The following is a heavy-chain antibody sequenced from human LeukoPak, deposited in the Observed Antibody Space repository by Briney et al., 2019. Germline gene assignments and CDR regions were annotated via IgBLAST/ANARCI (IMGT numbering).Heavy chain of an antibody. D-gene: IGHD6-19*01. CDR2: IYYSGST. J-gene: IGHJ2*01. V-gene: IGHV4-30-4*07. CDR1: GGSISSGGYS. Sequence: PSQTLSLTCAVSGGSISSGGYSWSWIRQPPGKGLEWIGYIYYSGSTNYNPSLKSRVTISVDTSKNQFSLKLSSVTAADTAVYYCARLEVPKQWLANWYFDLWGRGTLVTVSS. CDR3: ARLEVPKQWLANWYFDL.